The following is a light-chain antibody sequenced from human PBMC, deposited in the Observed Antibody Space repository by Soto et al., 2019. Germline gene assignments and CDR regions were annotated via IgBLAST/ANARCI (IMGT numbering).Light chain of an antibody. Sequence: QAVVTQPPSVSGAPGQRLTISCTGSSSNIGAGYDVHWYQQLPGTAPKLLIYGNSNRPSGVPDRFSGSKSGTSASLAITGLQAEDEADYYCQSYDSSLSGYVFGTGTKLTVL. CDR3: QSYDSSLSGYV. CDR2: GNS. V-gene: IGLV1-40*01. J-gene: IGLJ1*01. CDR1: SSNIGAGYD.